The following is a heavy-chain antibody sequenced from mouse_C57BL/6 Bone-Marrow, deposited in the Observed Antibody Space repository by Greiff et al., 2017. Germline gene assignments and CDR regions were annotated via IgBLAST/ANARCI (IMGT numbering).Heavy chain of an antibody. CDR1: GFTFSDYG. V-gene: IGHV5-17*01. J-gene: IGHJ4*01. CDR3: ARTDFLCAKDY. CDR2: ISSGSSTI. Sequence: DVQLVESGGGLVKPGGSLKLSCAASGFTFSDYGMHWVRQAPEKGLEWVAYISSGSSTIYYAETVKGRFTISRDNAKNTLFLQLTSLRSEDTAMYYCARTDFLCAKDYWGQGTSVTVSS. D-gene: IGHD6-1*01.